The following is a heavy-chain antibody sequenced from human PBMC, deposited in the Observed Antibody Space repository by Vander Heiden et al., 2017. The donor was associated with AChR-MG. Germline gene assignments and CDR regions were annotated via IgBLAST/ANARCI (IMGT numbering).Heavy chain of an antibody. CDR2: INAGNGNT. CDR1: GDTFPSYG. V-gene: IGHV1-3*01. J-gene: IGHJ4*02. Sequence: QVQLVQSGAAVKKPGASVQVSCKASGDTFPSYGRHLVRQAPGQRLEWMGWINAGNGNTKYSQKFQGRVTITRDTSASTAYMELSSLRSEDTAVYYCAREGYSSGWDPFDYWGQGTLVTVSS. CDR3: AREGYSSGWDPFDY. D-gene: IGHD6-19*01.